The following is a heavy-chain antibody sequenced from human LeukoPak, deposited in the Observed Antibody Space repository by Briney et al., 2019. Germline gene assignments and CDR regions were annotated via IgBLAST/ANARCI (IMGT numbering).Heavy chain of an antibody. D-gene: IGHD4-17*01. Sequence: GGSLRLSCAASGFTFSSYGMHWVRQAPGKGLEWVAVISYDGSNKYYADSVKGRFTISRDNSKNTLYLQMSSLRAEDTAVYYCAKAKLRRSTVKYYFDYWGQGTLVTVSS. CDR1: GFTFSSYG. CDR3: AKAKLRRSTVKYYFDY. CDR2: ISYDGSNK. V-gene: IGHV3-30*18. J-gene: IGHJ4*02.